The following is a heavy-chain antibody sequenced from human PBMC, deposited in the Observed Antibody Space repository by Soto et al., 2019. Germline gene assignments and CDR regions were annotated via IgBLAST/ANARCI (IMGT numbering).Heavy chain of an antibody. CDR2: IWCDGSNK. J-gene: IGHJ5*02. CDR1: GFTFSSYG. V-gene: IGHV3-33*06. Sequence: GGSLRLSCAASGFTFSSYGMHWVRQAPGKGLEWVAVIWCDGSNKYYADSVKGRFTISRDNSKNTLYLQMNSLRAEDTAVFYCAKALPQVRGWLDPWGEGTLVTVT. CDR3: AKALPQVRGWLDP.